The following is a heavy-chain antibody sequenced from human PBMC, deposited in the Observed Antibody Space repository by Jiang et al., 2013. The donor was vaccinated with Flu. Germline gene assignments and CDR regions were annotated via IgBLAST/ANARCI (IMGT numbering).Heavy chain of an antibody. CDR3: ASPSMIVVVTRWYFDL. CDR1: GFTFSSST. V-gene: IGHV3-30-3*01. CDR2: VSPDGSNK. D-gene: IGHD3-22*01. J-gene: IGHJ2*01. Sequence: VQLLESGGSVVQPGTSLRLSCAASGFTFSSSTIHWVRQAPGKGLEWVAVVSPDGSNKYYADSVKGRFTISRDNSRSTLYLQMSSLRPDDTAVYYCASPSMIVVVTRWYFDLWGLAPWSLSPQ.